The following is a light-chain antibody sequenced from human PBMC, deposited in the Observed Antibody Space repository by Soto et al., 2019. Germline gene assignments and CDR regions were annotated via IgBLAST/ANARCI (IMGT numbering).Light chain of an antibody. CDR2: GAS. CDR3: QQYGSSPLT. V-gene: IGKV3-20*01. Sequence: EIVLMQSPGTLSLSPGERVTLSCRASQRVTNSYLAWYQQKPGQAPRLLIYGASSRATGIPDRFSGGGSGTDFTLTISTLEPEDFAVYNCQQYGSSPLTFGQGTKVDIK. J-gene: IGKJ1*01. CDR1: QRVTNSY.